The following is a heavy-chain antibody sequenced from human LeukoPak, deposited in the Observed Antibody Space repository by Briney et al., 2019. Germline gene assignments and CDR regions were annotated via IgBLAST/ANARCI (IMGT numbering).Heavy chain of an antibody. CDR2: IGGYKVNT. CDR3: ARDWHREGDCGATDCSRFDS. D-gene: IGHD2-21*01. CDR1: GYIFPGYG. J-gene: IGHJ5*01. Sequence: ASVKVSCKTSGYIFPGYGITWVRQAPGQGLEWMGWIGGYKVNTNYAQKFQGRVTMTRDTSTSTAYMELRSLRSDDTAVYYCARDWHREGDCGATDCSRFDSWGQGTLVTVSS. V-gene: IGHV1-18*01.